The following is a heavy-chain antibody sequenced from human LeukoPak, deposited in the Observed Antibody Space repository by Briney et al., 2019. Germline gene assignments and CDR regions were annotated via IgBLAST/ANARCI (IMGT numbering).Heavy chain of an antibody. CDR1: GYSFTSYW. CDR3: ARQTSSGPEFDY. CDR2: IYPGDSDT. Sequence: GESPKISFKGSGYSFTSYWIGWVRQMPGKGLEWMGIIYPGDSDTTYSPSFQGQVTISADKSISTAYLQCISLKASDTAIYYCARQTSSGPEFDYWGQGTLVTVSS. J-gene: IGHJ4*02. V-gene: IGHV5-51*01. D-gene: IGHD6-19*01.